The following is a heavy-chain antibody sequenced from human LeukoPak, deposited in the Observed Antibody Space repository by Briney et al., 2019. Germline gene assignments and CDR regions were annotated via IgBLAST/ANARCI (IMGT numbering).Heavy chain of an antibody. Sequence: SGTLSLTCTVSGGSISSSSYYWSWIRQPPGKGLEWIGEINHSGSTNYNPSLKSRVTISVDTSKNQFSLKLSSVTAADTAVYYCARGWYYYDSSGYYYWGQGTLVTVSS. CDR1: GGSISSSSYY. J-gene: IGHJ4*02. V-gene: IGHV4-39*07. CDR3: ARGWYYYDSSGYYY. D-gene: IGHD3-22*01. CDR2: INHSGST.